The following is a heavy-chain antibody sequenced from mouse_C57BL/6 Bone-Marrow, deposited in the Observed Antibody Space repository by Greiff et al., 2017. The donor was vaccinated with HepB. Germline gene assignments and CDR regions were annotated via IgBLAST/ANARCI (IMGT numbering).Heavy chain of an antibody. CDR2: ISDGGSYT. V-gene: IGHV5-4*03. J-gene: IGHJ4*01. CDR3: ARNWLLLRFSDALDG. Sequence: EVKLVESGGGLVKPGGSLKLSCAASGFTFSSYAMSWVRQTPEKGLEWVATISDGGSYTYYPDNLKGRFTISRDNAKNNLYLQLSHLKSEDTAMYYCARNWLLLRFSDALDGWGKGTTVTAAS. CDR1: GFTFSSYA. D-gene: IGHD1-1*01.